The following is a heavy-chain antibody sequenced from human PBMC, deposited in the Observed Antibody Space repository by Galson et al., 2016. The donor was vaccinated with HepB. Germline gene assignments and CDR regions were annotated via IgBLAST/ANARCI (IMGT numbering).Heavy chain of an antibody. CDR1: GYSFTTYW. CDR2: IYPGDSDT. Sequence: QSGAEVKKPGESLKISCKASGYSFTTYWIGWVRQVPGKGLEWVGIIYPGDSDTRYSPSFQGQVSISADRSISTAYLQWSSLKASDTALYYCARRKNYAPDYWGQGTLVTVSS. V-gene: IGHV5-51*01. CDR3: ARRKNYAPDY. J-gene: IGHJ4*02. D-gene: IGHD1-7*01.